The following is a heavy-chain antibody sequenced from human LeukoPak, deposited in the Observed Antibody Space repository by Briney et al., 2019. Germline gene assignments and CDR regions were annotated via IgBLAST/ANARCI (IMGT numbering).Heavy chain of an antibody. D-gene: IGHD2-15*01. CDR3: ARDRATAGFDY. CDR2: INPSGGST. J-gene: IGHJ4*02. CDR1: GYTFTSYY. V-gene: IGHV1-46*01. Sequence: ASVTVSCKASGYTFTSYYMHWVRQAPGQGLEWMGIINPSGGSTSYAQKFQGRVTMTRDMSTSTDYMELSSLRSEDTAVYYCARDRATAGFDYWGQGTLVTVSS.